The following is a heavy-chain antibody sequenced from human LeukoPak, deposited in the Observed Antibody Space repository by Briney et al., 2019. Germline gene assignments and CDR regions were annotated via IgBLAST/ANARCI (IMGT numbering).Heavy chain of an antibody. CDR1: GFTFTDYW. J-gene: IGHJ4*01. CDR2: IRQDGSEK. V-gene: IGHV3-7*01. D-gene: IGHD6-13*01. Sequence: GGSLRLSCEVSGFTFTDYWMNCVRQAPGKGPEWLASIRQDGSEKTYVDSVKGRFTISRDNTKNSLSLQLHGLRAEDTAVYYCARDGTAAGLYFDLWGQGTLVTVSS. CDR3: ARDGTAAGLYFDL.